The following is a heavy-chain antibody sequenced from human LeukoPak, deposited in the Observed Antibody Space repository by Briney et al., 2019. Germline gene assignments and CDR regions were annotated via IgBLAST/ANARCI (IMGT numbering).Heavy chain of an antibody. CDR1: GFIFDDYA. CDR3: AKDVKSGWYPYEAFDI. V-gene: IGHV3-9*01. D-gene: IGHD6-19*01. J-gene: IGHJ3*02. Sequence: GTSLRLSCAASGFIFDDYAVHWVRQAPGKGLEWVSGISWNSGIIGYADSVKGRFTISRDNAKNSLYLQMNSLRAEDTALYYCAKDVKSGWYPYEAFDIWGQGTMVTVSS. CDR2: ISWNSGII.